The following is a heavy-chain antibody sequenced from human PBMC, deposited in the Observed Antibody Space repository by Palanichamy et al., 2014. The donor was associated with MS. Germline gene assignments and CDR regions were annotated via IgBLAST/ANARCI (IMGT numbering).Heavy chain of an antibody. D-gene: IGHD3-22*01. Sequence: EWVAVIWYDGSNKYYADSVKGRFTISRDNSKNTLYLQMNSLRAEDTAVYYCARSYYYDSSGYYYVLPHFDYVGQGTLVTVSS. CDR3: ARSYYYDSSGYYYVLPHFDY. V-gene: IGHV3-33*01. CDR2: IWYDGSNK. J-gene: IGHJ4*02.